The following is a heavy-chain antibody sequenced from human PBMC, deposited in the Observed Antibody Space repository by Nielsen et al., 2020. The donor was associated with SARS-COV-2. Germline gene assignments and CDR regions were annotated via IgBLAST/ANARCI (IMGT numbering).Heavy chain of an antibody. J-gene: IGHJ6*02. CDR3: ARGVTAGRYQLLKRLYYYGMDV. CDR2: INSDGSST. CDR1: GFTFSSYW. Sequence: GESLKISCAASGFTFSSYWMHWVRQAPGKGLVWVSRINSDGSSTSYADSVKGRFTISRDNAKNTLYLQMNSLRAEDTAVYYCARGVTAGRYQLLKRLYYYGMDVWGQGTTVTVSS. D-gene: IGHD2-2*01. V-gene: IGHV3-74*01.